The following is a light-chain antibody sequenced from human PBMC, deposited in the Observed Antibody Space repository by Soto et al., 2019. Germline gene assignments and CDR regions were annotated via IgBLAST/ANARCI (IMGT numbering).Light chain of an antibody. V-gene: IGLV2-23*02. CDR3: CSYAGSSTCV. CDR2: EVS. CDR1: SSDVGNCNL. Sequence: LAQPASVAGSPGQSITICCTGTSSDVGNCNLVTGYQQHPGKAPKLMIGEVSKRPSRVSNRFSGSKSGNTASLTIAGPQAEDEADYYCCSYAGSSTCVFGTGTKVTV. J-gene: IGLJ1*01.